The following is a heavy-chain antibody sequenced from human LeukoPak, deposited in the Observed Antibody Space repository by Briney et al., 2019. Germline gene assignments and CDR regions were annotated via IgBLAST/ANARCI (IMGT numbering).Heavy chain of an antibody. J-gene: IGHJ3*02. CDR2: IYYSGST. CDR3: ARETYSTTWYHDAFDI. CDR1: GGSISSDY. V-gene: IGHV4-59*01. Sequence: KASETLSLTCTVSGGSISSDYWSWIRQPPGKGLGWIGYIYYSGSTNYNPSLKSRVTISVDTSKNQFSLKLSSVTAADTAFYYCARETYSTTWYHDAFDIWGQGTMVTVSS. D-gene: IGHD6-13*01.